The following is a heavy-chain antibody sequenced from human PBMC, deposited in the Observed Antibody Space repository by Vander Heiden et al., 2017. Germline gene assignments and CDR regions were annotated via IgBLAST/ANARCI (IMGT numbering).Heavy chain of an antibody. J-gene: IGHJ4*02. D-gene: IGHD3-22*01. CDR1: GYSFTSYW. CDR3: ARCRGDSSGCDWGTYYFDY. CDR2: IYPGDSDT. V-gene: IGHV5-51*01. Sequence: EVQLVQSGAEVKKPGESLKISCKGSGYSFTSYWIGWVRQMPGKGLEWMGIIYPGDSDTRYSPSFQGQVTISADKSISTAYLQWSSLKASDTARYYCARCRGDSSGCDWGTYYFDYWGQGTLVTVSS.